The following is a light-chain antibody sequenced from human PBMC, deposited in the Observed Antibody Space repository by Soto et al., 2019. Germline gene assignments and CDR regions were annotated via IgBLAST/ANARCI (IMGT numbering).Light chain of an antibody. Sequence: QSVLTQLPSASGSRGQSVTISCTGTSSDVGGYNYVSWYQQHPGKAPKLIIYEDNKRPSGISYRFSGSKSGNTASLTISGLQAEDEADYYCCSYAGSRTYVFGTGTKLTVL. CDR3: CSYAGSRTYV. J-gene: IGLJ1*01. CDR1: SSDVGGYNY. CDR2: EDN. V-gene: IGLV2-8*01.